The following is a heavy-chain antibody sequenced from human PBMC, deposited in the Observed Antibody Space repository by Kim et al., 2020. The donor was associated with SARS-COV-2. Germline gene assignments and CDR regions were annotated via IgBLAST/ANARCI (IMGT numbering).Heavy chain of an antibody. D-gene: IGHD1-26*01. J-gene: IGHJ5*02. CDR2: IYTTGTT. V-gene: IGHV4-4*07. Sequence: SETLSLTCAVSGASFTAYYWAWIRQPAGEGPEWIGHIYTTGTTTYNPSLKSRLTISRDTSKNQFSLRLTSVTAADTAIYYCVRSMRTGGVARYWFEHWGQGVQVTVSS. CDR1: GASFTAYY. CDR3: VRSMRTGGVARYWFEH.